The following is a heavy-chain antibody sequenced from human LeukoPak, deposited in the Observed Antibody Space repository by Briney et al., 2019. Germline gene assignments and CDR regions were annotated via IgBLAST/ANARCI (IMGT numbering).Heavy chain of an antibody. CDR1: GFTFSSYW. V-gene: IGHV3-74*01. D-gene: IGHD3-22*01. CDR2: INSDGSST. Sequence: GGSLRLSCAASGFTFSSYWMHWVRQAPGKGLVWVSRINSDGSSTSYADSVKGRFTISRDNAKNTLYLQMNSLGAEDTAVYYCARRGRIVVSPFDPWGQGTLVTVSS. CDR3: ARRGRIVVSPFDP. J-gene: IGHJ5*02.